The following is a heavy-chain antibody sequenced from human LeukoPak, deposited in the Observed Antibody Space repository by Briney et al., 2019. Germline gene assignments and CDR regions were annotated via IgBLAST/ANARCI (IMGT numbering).Heavy chain of an antibody. D-gene: IGHD6-19*01. Sequence: ASVKVSCKTSGFTFTSYGFTWVRQAPGQGAEWMGWISAYNGNTNYAQKFRGRVTMTTDTSTSTVYMELRSLTSDDTAVYYCAGGGLSSSGCVFWGPGTLVSVSS. V-gene: IGHV1-18*01. J-gene: IGHJ4*02. CDR1: GFTFTSYG. CDR2: ISAYNGNT. CDR3: AGGGLSSSGCVF.